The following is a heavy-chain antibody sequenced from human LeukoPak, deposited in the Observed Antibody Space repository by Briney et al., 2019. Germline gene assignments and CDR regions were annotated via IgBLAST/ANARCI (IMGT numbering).Heavy chain of an antibody. Sequence: SETLSLTCTVSGGSINSFYWSWIRQPAGKGLAWIGRIYSSGSTNYNPSLKSRVSMSVDTSKNQFSLKLTSVTAADTAVYYCARGGKATVVTMWGQGILVTVSS. J-gene: IGHJ4*02. D-gene: IGHD4-23*01. CDR2: IYSSGST. CDR1: GGSINSFY. V-gene: IGHV4-4*07. CDR3: ARGGKATVVTM.